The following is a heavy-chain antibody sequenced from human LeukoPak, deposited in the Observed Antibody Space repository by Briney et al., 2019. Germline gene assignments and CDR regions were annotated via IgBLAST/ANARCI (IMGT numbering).Heavy chain of an antibody. CDR2: IKPNSGGT. CDR1: GYTFTGYY. D-gene: IGHD5-18*01. J-gene: IGHJ6*02. V-gene: IGHV1-2*02. CDR3: ARIHFLRGYSQELHGMDV. Sequence: ASVKVSCKASGYTFTGYYMHWVRQAPGQGLEWMGWIKPNSGGTNYAQKFQGRVTMTRDTSISTAYMELSRLRSDDTAVYYCARIHFLRGYSQELHGMDVWGQGTTVTVSS.